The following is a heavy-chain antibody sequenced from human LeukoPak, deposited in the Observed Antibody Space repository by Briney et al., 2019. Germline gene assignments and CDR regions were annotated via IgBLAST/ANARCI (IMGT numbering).Heavy chain of an antibody. V-gene: IGHV4-39*07. CDR3: ARERKLELRRRLVWFDP. Sequence: PSETLSLTCAVSGGSISSNSYYWGWIRQPPGKGLEWIGSIYHSGSTYYNPSLKSRVTISVDTSKNQFSLKLSSVTAADTAVYYCARERKLELRRRLVWFDPWGQGTLVTVSS. D-gene: IGHD1-7*01. J-gene: IGHJ5*02. CDR2: IYHSGST. CDR1: GGSISSNSYY.